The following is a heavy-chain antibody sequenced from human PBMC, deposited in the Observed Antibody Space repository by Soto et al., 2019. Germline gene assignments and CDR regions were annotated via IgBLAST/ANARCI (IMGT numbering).Heavy chain of an antibody. CDR1: GFTFSSYA. V-gene: IGHV3-30-3*01. Sequence: QVQLVESGGGVVQPGRSLRLSCAASGFTFSSYAMHWVRQAPGKGLEWVAVISYDGSNKYYADSVKGRFTISRDNSKNTRYLQMNSLRAEDTAVYYCARDGPSSSWDWYFDLWGRGTLVTVSS. J-gene: IGHJ2*01. CDR2: ISYDGSNK. D-gene: IGHD6-13*01. CDR3: ARDGPSSSWDWYFDL.